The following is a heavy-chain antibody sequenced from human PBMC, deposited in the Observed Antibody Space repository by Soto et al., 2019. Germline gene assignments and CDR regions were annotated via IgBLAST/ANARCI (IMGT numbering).Heavy chain of an antibody. J-gene: IGHJ4*02. CDR3: ERIWANDFWSGYWVY. CDR2: IIPIFGTA. CDR1: GGTFSSYA. Sequence: QVQLVQSGAEVKKPGSSVKVSCKASGGTFSSYAISWVRQSPGQGLEWMGGIIPIFGTANYAQKFQGRVKITADESTSTAYMELSSLRYEDTAVYYCERIWANDFWSGYWVYWGQGTLVTVSS. V-gene: IGHV1-69*01. D-gene: IGHD3-3*01.